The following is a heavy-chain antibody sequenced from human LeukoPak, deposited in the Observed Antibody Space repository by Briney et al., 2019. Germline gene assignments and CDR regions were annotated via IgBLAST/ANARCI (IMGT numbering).Heavy chain of an antibody. CDR1: GFTFSSYA. CDR3: AKEDGWYYFDS. Sequence: GGSPRLSCAASGFTFSSYAMSWVRQAPGKGLDWVSAISGSGGSTYYADSVRGRFTISRDNSKNTLYLQMNSLRAEDTAVYYCAKEDGWYYFDSWGQGTLVTVSS. V-gene: IGHV3-23*01. J-gene: IGHJ4*02. D-gene: IGHD5-24*01. CDR2: ISGSGGST.